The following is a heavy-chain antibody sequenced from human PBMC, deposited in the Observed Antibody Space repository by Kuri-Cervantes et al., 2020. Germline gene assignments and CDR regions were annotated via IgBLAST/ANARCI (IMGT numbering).Heavy chain of an antibody. Sequence: LSLTCAASGFTFSSYGMHWVRQAPGKGLEWVAVISYDGSNKYYADSVKGRFTISRDNSKNTLYLQVNSLRAEDTAVYYCARDRFGELFYFDYWGQGTLVTVSS. D-gene: IGHD3-10*01. V-gene: IGHV3-30*03. CDR2: ISYDGSNK. CDR1: GFTFSSYG. CDR3: ARDRFGELFYFDY. J-gene: IGHJ4*02.